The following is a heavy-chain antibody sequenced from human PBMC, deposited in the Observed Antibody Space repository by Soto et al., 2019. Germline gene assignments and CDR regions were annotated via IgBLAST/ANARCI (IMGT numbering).Heavy chain of an antibody. J-gene: IGHJ4*02. CDR3: ARDLGFGLSDY. D-gene: IGHD3-10*01. V-gene: IGHV1-3*01. CDR2: INAGNGNT. Sequence: QVQLVQSGAKVKKPGASVKVTCKASGDTFTSYAMHWVRQAPGQRIEWMGWINAGNGNTKYSQKFQGRVTITRDTSASTAYMELSGLRSEDTAVYSCARDLGFGLSDYWGQGTLVTVSS. CDR1: GDTFTSYA.